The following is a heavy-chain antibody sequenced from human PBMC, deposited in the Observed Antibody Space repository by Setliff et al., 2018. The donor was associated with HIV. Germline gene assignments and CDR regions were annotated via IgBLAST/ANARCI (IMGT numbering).Heavy chain of an antibody. J-gene: IGHJ6*03. V-gene: IGHV1-69*06. D-gene: IGHD6-19*01. CDR1: GGSFSSYG. CDR3: ASTAIAVALIDYYYYYMDV. CDR2: IMPIFGTA. Sequence: ASVKVSCKASGGSFSSYGLSWVRQAPGQGLEWMGGIMPIFGTANYAQKFQGRVTITADKSTSTAYMELSSLRSEDTAVYYCASTAIAVALIDYYYYYMDVWGKGTTVTVSS.